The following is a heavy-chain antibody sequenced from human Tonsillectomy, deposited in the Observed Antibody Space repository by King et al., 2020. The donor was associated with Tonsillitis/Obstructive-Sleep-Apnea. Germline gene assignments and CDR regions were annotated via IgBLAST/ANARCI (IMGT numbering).Heavy chain of an antibody. CDR2: ISGSGGST. Sequence: VQLVESGGGLVQPGGSLRLSCAASGFTFSSYAMSWVRQAPGKGLEWVSAISGSGGSTYYADSVKGRFTISRDNSKNTLYLQMNSLRAEDTAVYYCAKGEGGYCSGGSCYTFDYRGQGTLVTVSS. CDR1: GFTFSSYA. J-gene: IGHJ4*02. CDR3: AKGEGGYCSGGSCYTFDY. D-gene: IGHD2-15*01. V-gene: IGHV3-23*04.